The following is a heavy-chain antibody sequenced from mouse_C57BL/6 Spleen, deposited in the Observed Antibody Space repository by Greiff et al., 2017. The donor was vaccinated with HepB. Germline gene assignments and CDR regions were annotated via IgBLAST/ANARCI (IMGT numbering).Heavy chain of an antibody. D-gene: IGHD1-1*01. CDR2: IYPGDGDT. V-gene: IGHV1-82*01. Sequence: QVQLQQSGPELVKPGASVKISCKASGYAFSSSWMNWVKQRPGKGLEWIGRIYPGDGDTNYNGKFKGKATLTADKSSSTAYMQLSSLTSEDSAVYFCARKNLYYGSREDYFDYWGQGTTLTVSS. CDR1: GYAFSSSW. J-gene: IGHJ2*01. CDR3: ARKNLYYGSREDYFDY.